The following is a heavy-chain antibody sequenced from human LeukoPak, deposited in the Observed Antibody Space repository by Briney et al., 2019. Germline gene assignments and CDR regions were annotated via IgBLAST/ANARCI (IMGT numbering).Heavy chain of an antibody. CDR1: GISLSNYG. J-gene: IGHJ4*02. D-gene: IGHD3-22*01. V-gene: IGHV3-23*01. CDR2: ISGSGGST. CDR3: AKRGVVIRVILVGFHKEAYYFDS. Sequence: GGSLRLSCAVSGISLSNYGMSWVRQAPGKGLEWVAGISGSGGSTNYADSVKGRFTISRDNPKNTLYPQMNRLRAEDTAVYFCAKRGVVIRVILVGFHKEAYYFDSWGQGALVTVSS.